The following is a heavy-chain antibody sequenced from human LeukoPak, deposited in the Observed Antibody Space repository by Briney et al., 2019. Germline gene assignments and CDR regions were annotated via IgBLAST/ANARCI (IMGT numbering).Heavy chain of an antibody. D-gene: IGHD3/OR15-3a*01. Sequence: PGGSLRHSCTASGFTFSDYSMSWVRQAPGAGLEWVSAISPAGDSTTDADSVKGRFTISRDNSKNTLYLQMNSLRAEDTAVYYCAKDLQGDLWYFDYWGQGTLVTVSS. V-gene: IGHV3-23*01. CDR1: GFTFSDYS. CDR2: ISPAGDST. J-gene: IGHJ4*02. CDR3: AKDLQGDLWYFDY.